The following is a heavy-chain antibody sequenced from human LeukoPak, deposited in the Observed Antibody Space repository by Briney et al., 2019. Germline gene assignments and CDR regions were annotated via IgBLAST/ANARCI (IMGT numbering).Heavy chain of an antibody. Sequence: IPSETLSLTCTVSGGSISSSSYYWGWIRQPPGKGLEWIGSIYYSGSTYYNPSLKSRVTISVDTSKNQFSLKLSSVTAADTAVYYCASKRQRTRVDYWGQGTLVTVSS. D-gene: IGHD3-10*01. CDR2: IYYSGST. CDR3: ASKRQRTRVDY. CDR1: GGSISSSSYY. J-gene: IGHJ4*02. V-gene: IGHV4-39*07.